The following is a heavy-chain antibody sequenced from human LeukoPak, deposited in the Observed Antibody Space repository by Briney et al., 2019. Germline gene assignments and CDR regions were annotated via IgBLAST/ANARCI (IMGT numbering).Heavy chain of an antibody. CDR1: GFTFSRFG. D-gene: IGHD3-10*01. V-gene: IGHV3-64D*06. J-gene: IGHJ3*02. Sequence: GGALRLSWSASGFTFSRFGMYWVRQAPGKGLEYVSAISRNGGSTYYADSVKGRFIISRDNSKNTLFPQMSSLRAEDTAVYYCVKDYYGSGSLLGGAFNIWGQGTLVTVSS. CDR3: VKDYYGSGSLLGGAFNI. CDR2: ISRNGGST.